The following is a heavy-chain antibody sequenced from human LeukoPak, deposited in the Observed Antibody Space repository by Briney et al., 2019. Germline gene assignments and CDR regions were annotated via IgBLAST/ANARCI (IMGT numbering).Heavy chain of an antibody. CDR1: GGSISRSGFF. D-gene: IGHD5-24*01. CDR3: ARGARAGYNLEPFDY. J-gene: IGHJ4*02. Sequence: PSETLSLTCPVSGGSISRSGFFWGWIRQPPGKGLGWSGDIYYSGSTKYNPSLKSRVTISVDTSKNQFSLKLSSVTAADTAVYYCARGARAGYNLEPFDYWGQGTLVTVSS. CDR2: IYYSGST. V-gene: IGHV4-61*05.